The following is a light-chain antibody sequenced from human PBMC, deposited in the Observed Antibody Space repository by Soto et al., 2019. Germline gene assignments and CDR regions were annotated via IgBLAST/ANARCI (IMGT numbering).Light chain of an antibody. J-gene: IGKJ2*01. CDR1: QSISSD. Sequence: EVVVTQPPATLSVSTGERATLSCRASQSISSDVAWYQQKPGQAPRLLIYGASTTATGIPARFSGSGSGTEFTLTISSLQSEDFAVYNCQQYNKWPRTLGQGTKVDIK. CDR3: QQYNKWPRT. V-gene: IGKV3-15*01. CDR2: GAS.